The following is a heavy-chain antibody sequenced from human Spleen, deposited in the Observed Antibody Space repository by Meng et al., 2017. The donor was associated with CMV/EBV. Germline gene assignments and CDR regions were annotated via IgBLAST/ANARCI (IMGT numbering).Heavy chain of an antibody. V-gene: IGHV3-9*02. CDR1: GFTSSYYW. CDR3: ARDGHYYDSSGTPPS. CDR2: ISWNSGSI. J-gene: IGHJ5*02. D-gene: IGHD3-22*01. Sequence: SLKISCAASGFTSSYYWMHWVRQAPGKGLEWVSGISWNSGSIGYADSVKGRFTISRDNAKNSLYLQMNSLRAEDTAVYYCARDGHYYDSSGTPPSWGQGTLVTVSS.